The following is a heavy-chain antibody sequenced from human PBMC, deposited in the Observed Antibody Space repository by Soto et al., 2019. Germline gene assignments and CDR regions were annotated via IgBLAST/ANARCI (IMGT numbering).Heavy chain of an antibody. J-gene: IGHJ4*02. CDR1: GFTFRGYW. CDR2: IKEDGSEQ. CDR3: VRIKPGGIDYFDY. Sequence: PGGSLRLSCAASGFTFRGYWMSWVRQAPGKGLEWVANIKEDGSEQYYVDSVRGRFTISRDNAKNSLYLQMNNLRAEDTAVYYCVRIKPGGIDYFDYWGQGTLVTVSS. V-gene: IGHV3-7*01. D-gene: IGHD2-15*01.